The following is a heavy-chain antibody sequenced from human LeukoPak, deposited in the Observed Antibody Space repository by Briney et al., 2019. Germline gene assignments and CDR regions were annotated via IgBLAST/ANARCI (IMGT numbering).Heavy chain of an antibody. Sequence: ASVKVSCKASGYTFTAYYMHWVRQAPGQGLEWMGWINPNSGGSDYAQKFQGRVTMTRDTSISTAYMELSSLRSDDTAVYYCARSDSSGWLDYWGQGTLVTVPS. J-gene: IGHJ4*02. CDR1: GYTFTAYY. V-gene: IGHV1-2*02. D-gene: IGHD6-19*01. CDR2: INPNSGGS. CDR3: ARSDSSGWLDY.